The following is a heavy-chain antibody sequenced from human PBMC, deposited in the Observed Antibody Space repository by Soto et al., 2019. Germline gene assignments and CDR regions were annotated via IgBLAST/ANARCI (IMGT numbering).Heavy chain of an antibody. V-gene: IGHV1-18*01. D-gene: IGHD2-8*01. J-gene: IGHJ4*02. CDR2: ITTYNDNT. CDR3: ARDSSYCTNGVCPDY. CDR1: GYTFTNYG. Sequence: QVQLVQSGAEVKKPGASVKVSCKTSGYTFTNYGISWVRQAPGQGLEWMGWITTYNDNTNYAQKLQGRVTMTTDTSTSTAYMELKSLRSDDTAVYYCARDSSYCTNGVCPDYWGQGTLVTVSS.